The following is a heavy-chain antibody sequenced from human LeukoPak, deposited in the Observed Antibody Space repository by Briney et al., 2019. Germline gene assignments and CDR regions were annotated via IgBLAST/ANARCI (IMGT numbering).Heavy chain of an antibody. CDR3: AERGYCSSTSCYVGTNDY. D-gene: IGHD2-2*01. J-gene: IGHJ4*02. V-gene: IGHV3-23*01. CDR2: ISGSGGST. CDR1: GFTFSSYA. Sequence: GGSLRLSCAASGFTFSSYAMSWVRQAPGKGLEWVSAISGSGGSTYYADSVKGRFTISRDNSKNTLYLQMNSLRAEDTAVYYCAERGYCSSTSCYVGTNDYWGQGTLVTVSS.